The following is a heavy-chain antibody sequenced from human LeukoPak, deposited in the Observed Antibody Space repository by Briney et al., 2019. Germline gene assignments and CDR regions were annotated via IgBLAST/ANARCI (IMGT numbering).Heavy chain of an antibody. V-gene: IGHV3-30-3*01. Sequence: GRSLRLSCAASGFTFSSYAMHWFRQAPGKVLEWVAVISYDGSNKYYADSVKGRFTISRDNSKNTLYLQMNSLRAEDTAVYFSARERHTIFRGGDFDPWGQGTLVTVSS. CDR1: GFTFSSYA. CDR3: ARERHTIFRGGDFDP. J-gene: IGHJ5*02. CDR2: ISYDGSNK. D-gene: IGHD3-9*01.